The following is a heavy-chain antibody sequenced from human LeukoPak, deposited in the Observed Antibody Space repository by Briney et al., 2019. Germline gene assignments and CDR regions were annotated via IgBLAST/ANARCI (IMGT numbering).Heavy chain of an antibody. J-gene: IGHJ6*02. CDR3: ARTEYYYGSSGYYYGMDV. V-gene: IGHV4-59*01. Sequence: LXXXXXXSGXXIXSYYWSWIRQPPGKGLEWIGYIYYSGSTNYNPSLKSRLTISVDTSTNQFSLKLSSVTAADTAVYYCARTEYYYGSSGYYYGMDVWGQGTTVTVSS. D-gene: IGHD3-22*01. CDR1: GXXIXSYY. CDR2: IYYSGST.